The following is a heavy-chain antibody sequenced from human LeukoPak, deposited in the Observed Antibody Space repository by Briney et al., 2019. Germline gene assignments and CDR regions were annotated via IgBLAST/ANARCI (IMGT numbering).Heavy chain of an antibody. Sequence: PGGSLRLSCAASGFIFSDAWMSWVRRASGKGLQWVARIKTKVHGGTRDYAAPVNGRFTISRDDSKNMLYLQMNSLKTEDTGVYYCSGHMTSADYWGQGTLVTVSS. CDR1: GFIFSDAW. J-gene: IGHJ4*02. D-gene: IGHD4-11*01. V-gene: IGHV3-15*01. CDR3: SGHMTSADY. CDR2: IKTKVHGGTR.